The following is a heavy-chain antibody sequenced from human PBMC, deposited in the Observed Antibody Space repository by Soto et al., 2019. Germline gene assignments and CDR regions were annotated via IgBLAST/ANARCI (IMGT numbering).Heavy chain of an antibody. D-gene: IGHD6-19*01. J-gene: IGHJ4*02. CDR3: ARTPAVAGTDSGTYYFDY. V-gene: IGHV4-28*01. CDR2: IYYSGST. CDR1: GYSISSSNC. Sequence: KPSETLSLTCAVSGYSISSSNCWGFIRQPPGKGLEWIGYIYYSGSTYYNPSLKSRVTMSVDTSKNQFSLKLSSVTAVDTAVYYCARTPAVAGTDSGTYYFDYWGQGTLVTVSS.